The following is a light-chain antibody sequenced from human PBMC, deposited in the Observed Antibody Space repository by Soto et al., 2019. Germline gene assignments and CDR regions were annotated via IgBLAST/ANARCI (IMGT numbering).Light chain of an antibody. CDR2: GAS. Sequence: EIVLTQSPGTLSLSPGERATLSCRASQIVSSSYLAWYQQKPGQAPRLLIYGASSRATGIPDRFSGSGSGTEFTLTISSLQSEDFAVYYCQQYNNWPLFGGGTKVDIK. CDR1: QIVSSSY. V-gene: IGKV3-20*01. CDR3: QQYNNWPL. J-gene: IGKJ4*01.